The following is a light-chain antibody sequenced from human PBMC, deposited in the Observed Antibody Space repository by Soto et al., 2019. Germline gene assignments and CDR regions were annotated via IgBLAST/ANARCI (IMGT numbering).Light chain of an antibody. CDR2: DVT. CDR1: SSDVGGYNY. J-gene: IGLJ2*01. V-gene: IGLV2-14*01. CDR3: SSYTSSTTLPV. Sequence: QSVLTQPASVSGSPGQSITISCTGTSSDVGGYNYVSWYQQRPGKAPKLMIYDVTNRPSGVSTRFSGSKSGNTASLTISGLQAEDEAVYYCSSYTSSTTLPVFGGGTKVTVL.